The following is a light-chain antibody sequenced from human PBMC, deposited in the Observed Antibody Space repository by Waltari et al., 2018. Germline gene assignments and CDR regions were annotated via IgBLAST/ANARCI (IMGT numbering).Light chain of an antibody. Sequence: QSVLTQPPSASGTPGQRVTISCSGSSSNIGTNIVNWYQQLPETAPKLLIYGNDPRPSGVPARFSGSKSGTSASLAISGLQSGDEADYYCAAWDDSLSGPVFGGGTKLTVL. J-gene: IGLJ2*01. CDR2: GND. V-gene: IGLV1-44*01. CDR3: AAWDDSLSGPV. CDR1: SSNIGTNI.